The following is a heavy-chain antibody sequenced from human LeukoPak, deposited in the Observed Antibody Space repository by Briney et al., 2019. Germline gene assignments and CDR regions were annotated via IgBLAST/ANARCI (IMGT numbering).Heavy chain of an antibody. V-gene: IGHV2-5*02. CDR3: AHSRATGYYTDYWYFDL. J-gene: IGHJ2*01. CDR1: GFSLSTSGVG. D-gene: IGHD3/OR15-3a*01. CDR2: IYWDDDK. Sequence: SGPTLVKPTQTLTLTCTFSGFSLSTSGVGVGWIRQPPGKALEWLALIYWDDDKRYSPSLKSRLTITKDTSKNQVVLTMTNMDPVDTATYYCAHSRATGYYTDYWYFDLWGRGTLVTVSS.